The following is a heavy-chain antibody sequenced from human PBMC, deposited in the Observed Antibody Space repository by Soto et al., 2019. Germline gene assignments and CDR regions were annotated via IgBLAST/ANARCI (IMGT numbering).Heavy chain of an antibody. D-gene: IGHD3-3*01. Sequence: GGSLRLSCTASGFTFGDYAMSWFSQAPGKGLEWVGFIRSKAYGGTTEYAASVKGRFTISRDDSKSIAYLQMNSLKTEDTAVYYCTRDRALRFLEWLSNYYYYYGMDVWGQGTTVTVSS. J-gene: IGHJ6*02. CDR1: GFTFGDYA. CDR3: TRDRALRFLEWLSNYYYYYGMDV. V-gene: IGHV3-49*03. CDR2: IRSKAYGGTT.